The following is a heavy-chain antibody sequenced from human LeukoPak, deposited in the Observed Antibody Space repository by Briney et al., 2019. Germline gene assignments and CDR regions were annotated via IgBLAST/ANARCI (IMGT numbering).Heavy chain of an antibody. V-gene: IGHV3-33*06. Sequence: GGSLRLSCAASGFTFSTYGMHWVRQAPGKGLEWVAVIWYDGSNKYYVDSVKGRFTISRDNSKNTLYLQMNSLRAEGTAVYYCAKVIREVDMSHDYWGQGALVTVSS. J-gene: IGHJ4*02. CDR1: GFTFSTYG. CDR2: IWYDGSNK. D-gene: IGHD5-24*01. CDR3: AKVIREVDMSHDY.